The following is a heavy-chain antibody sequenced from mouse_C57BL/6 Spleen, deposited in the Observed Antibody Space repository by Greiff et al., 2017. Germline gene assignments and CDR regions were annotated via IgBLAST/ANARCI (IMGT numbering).Heavy chain of an antibody. CDR3: AKSNWGFAY. V-gene: IGHV5-17*01. CDR1: GFTFSDYG. J-gene: IGHJ3*01. Sequence: EVKLVGSGGGLLKSGGSLKLSCAASGFTFSDYGMHVVRQAPETGLEWVAYISSGSGTIYYADTVKGRFTISRDNAKNTLFLQMTGLSSEDTTMYCCAKSNWGFAYWGQGTLVTVSA. D-gene: IGHD4-1*01. CDR2: ISSGSGTI.